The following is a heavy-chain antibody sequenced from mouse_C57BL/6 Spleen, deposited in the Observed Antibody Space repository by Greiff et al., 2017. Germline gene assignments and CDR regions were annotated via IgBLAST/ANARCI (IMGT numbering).Heavy chain of an antibody. Sequence: VQLKESGPGLVQPSQTLSITCTVSGFSFTSYGVHWVRQSPGKGLEWLGVIWSGGSTDYNAAFMSSMSITKDNSKSQVFFNMHSVQADDTSIYYRASLISTVVGNAMDYWGQGTSVTVSS. V-gene: IGHV2-5*01. CDR3: ASLISTVVGNAMDY. CDR1: GFSFTSYG. J-gene: IGHJ4*01. D-gene: IGHD2-12*01. CDR2: IWSGGST.